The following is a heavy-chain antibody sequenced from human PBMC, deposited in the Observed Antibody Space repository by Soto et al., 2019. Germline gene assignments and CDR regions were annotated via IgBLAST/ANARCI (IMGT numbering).Heavy chain of an antibody. V-gene: IGHV3-11*06. Sequence: QVQLVESGGGLVKPGGSLRLSCAASGFTFSDYFMAWIRQAPGKGLEWIAYISRNSRYTNFAVSVRGRFTISRDNAKNSLYLQMNDLSAEDTAVYYCATNYQEPSDDAFDVWGQGTMVTVSS. CDR3: ATNYQEPSDDAFDV. CDR1: GFTFSDYF. J-gene: IGHJ3*01. D-gene: IGHD2-2*01. CDR2: ISRNSRYT.